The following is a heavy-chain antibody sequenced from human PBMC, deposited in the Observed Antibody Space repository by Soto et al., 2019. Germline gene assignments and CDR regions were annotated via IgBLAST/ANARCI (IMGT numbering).Heavy chain of an antibody. CDR2: INPNSGGT. CDR3: AREPTYYYDPHRLDY. CDR1: GYTFTGYY. D-gene: IGHD3-22*01. V-gene: IGHV1-2*02. J-gene: IGHJ4*02. Sequence: GASVKVSCKASGYTFTGYYMHWVRQAPGQGLEWMGWINPNSGGTNYAQKFQGRVTMTRDTSISTAYVELSRLRSDDTAVYYCAREPTYYYDPHRLDYWGQGTLVTVSS.